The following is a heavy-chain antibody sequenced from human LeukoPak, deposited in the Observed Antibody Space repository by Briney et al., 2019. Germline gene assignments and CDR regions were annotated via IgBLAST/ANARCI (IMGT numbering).Heavy chain of an antibody. V-gene: IGHV3-7*05. CDR2: TKQDGNEK. Sequence: GGSLRLSCAASGFTFSNYWMTWVRQAPGKGLEWVATTKQDGNEKYYVDSVKGRFTISRDNAKNSLYLQMSSLRAEDTAVYYCARQLSGWYDADPYWGQGTLVTVSS. J-gene: IGHJ4*02. CDR3: ARQLSGWYDADPY. D-gene: IGHD6-19*01. CDR1: GFTFSNYW.